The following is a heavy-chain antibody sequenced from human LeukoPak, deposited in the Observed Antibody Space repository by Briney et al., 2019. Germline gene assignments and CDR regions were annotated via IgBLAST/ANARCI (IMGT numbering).Heavy chain of an antibody. CDR2: INHSGST. J-gene: IGHJ6*03. V-gene: IGHV4-34*01. CDR1: GGSFSGYY. Sequence: PSETLSLTCAVYGGSFSGYYWSWIRQPPGKGLEWIGEINHSGSTNYNPSLKSRVTISVDTSKKQFSLKLSSVTAADTAVYYCARGGSSGWYPYYYYYMDVWGKGTTVTVSS. D-gene: IGHD6-19*01. CDR3: ARGGSSGWYPYYYYYMDV.